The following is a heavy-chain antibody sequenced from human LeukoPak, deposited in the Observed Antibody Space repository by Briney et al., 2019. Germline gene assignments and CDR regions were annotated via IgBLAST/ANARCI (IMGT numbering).Heavy chain of an antibody. J-gene: IGHJ4*02. Sequence: PSETLSLTCAVYGGSFSGYYWSWIRQPPGKGLEWIGEINHSGSTNYNPSLKSRVTISVDTSKNQFSLKLSSVTAADTAVYYCARDRQPDYYDTRDDLDYWGQGTLVTVSS. V-gene: IGHV4-34*01. CDR2: INHSGST. CDR1: GGSFSGYY. CDR3: ARDRQPDYYDTRDDLDY. D-gene: IGHD3-22*01.